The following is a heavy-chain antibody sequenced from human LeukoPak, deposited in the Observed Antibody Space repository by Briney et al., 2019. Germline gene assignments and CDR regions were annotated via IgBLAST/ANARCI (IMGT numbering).Heavy chain of an antibody. Sequence: SETLSLTCTVSGGSISSYYWSWIRQPAGKWLEWIGRIYTSGSTNYNPSLKSRVTMSVDTSKNQFSLKLSSVTAADTAVYYCARASGYSGYDWVYYFDYWGQGTLVTVSS. CDR1: GGSISSYY. CDR2: IYTSGST. CDR3: ARASGYSGYDWVYYFDY. V-gene: IGHV4-4*07. J-gene: IGHJ4*01. D-gene: IGHD5-12*01.